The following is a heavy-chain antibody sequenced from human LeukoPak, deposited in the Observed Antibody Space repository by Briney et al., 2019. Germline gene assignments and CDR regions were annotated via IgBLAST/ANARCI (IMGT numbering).Heavy chain of an antibody. D-gene: IGHD3-3*01. J-gene: IGHJ6*02. Sequence: ASVKVSCKTSGYTFTTYDINWVRQATGQGLEWLGWMSPNNGDTGYAQKFQGRVTMTRDTSTNTAYMELSALTSEDTAVYYCARGGAPPYDFWSGYYRYYYYYYGMDVWGQGTTVTVSS. CDR1: GYTFTTYD. V-gene: IGHV1-8*01. CDR3: ARGGAPPYDFWSGYYRYYYYYYGMDV. CDR2: MSPNNGDT.